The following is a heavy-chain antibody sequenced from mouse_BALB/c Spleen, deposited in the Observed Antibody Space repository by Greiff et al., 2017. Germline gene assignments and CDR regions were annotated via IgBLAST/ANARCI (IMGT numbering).Heavy chain of an antibody. J-gene: IGHJ4*01. D-gene: IGHD1-1*01. V-gene: IGHV1S127*01. CDR3: ARWWHYGPFYAMDY. CDR1: GYSFTSYW. Sequence: QVHVKQSGPQLVRPGASVKISCKASGYSFTSYWMHWVKQRPGQGLEWIGMIDPSDSETRLNQKFKDKATLTVDKSSSTAYMQLSSPTSEDSAVYYCARWWHYGPFYAMDYWGQGTSVTVSS. CDR2: IDPSDSET.